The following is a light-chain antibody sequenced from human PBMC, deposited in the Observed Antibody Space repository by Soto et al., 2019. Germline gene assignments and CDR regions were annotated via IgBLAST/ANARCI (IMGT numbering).Light chain of an antibody. CDR2: GAS. V-gene: IGKV3-20*01. CDR1: QSVSSN. Sequence: EIVVTQSPATLSVSPGERATLSCRSSQSVSSNLAWYQQKPGQAHRLLIYGASSRATGIPDRFSGSGSGTDFTLTISRLEPEDFAVYYCQQSGSSPPITVGQGTRLEIK. J-gene: IGKJ5*01. CDR3: QQSGSSPPIT.